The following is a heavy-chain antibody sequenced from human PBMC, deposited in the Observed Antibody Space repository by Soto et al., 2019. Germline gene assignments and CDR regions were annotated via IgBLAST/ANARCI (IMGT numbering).Heavy chain of an antibody. D-gene: IGHD2-15*01. J-gene: IGHJ3*02. CDR3: ARALGYCSGGSCYNDAFDI. CDR2: IWYDGSNK. CDR1: GFTFSSYG. V-gene: IGHV3-33*01. Sequence: QVQLVESGGGVVQPGRSLRLSCAASGFTFSSYGMHWVRQAPGKGLEWVAVIWYDGSNKYYADSVKGRFTISRDNSKNTLYLQMNILRAEDTAVYYCARALGYCSGGSCYNDAFDIWGQGTMVTVSS.